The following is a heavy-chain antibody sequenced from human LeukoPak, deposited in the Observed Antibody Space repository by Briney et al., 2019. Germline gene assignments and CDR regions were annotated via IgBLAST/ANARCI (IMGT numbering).Heavy chain of an antibody. CDR3: AKLKRVGIAPFDD. J-gene: IGHJ4*02. CDR2: ISPSNGKT. V-gene: IGHV1-18*01. D-gene: IGHD3-10*01. CDR1: GDTFTSYG. Sequence: GASVRVSCESSGDTFTSYGIGWVRQAPGQGLEWLGWISPSNGKTNYAHNVQGRITLTTDRSTNTVYMDLRSLTADDTAVYYCAKLKRVGIAPFDDWGQGTLVTVSS.